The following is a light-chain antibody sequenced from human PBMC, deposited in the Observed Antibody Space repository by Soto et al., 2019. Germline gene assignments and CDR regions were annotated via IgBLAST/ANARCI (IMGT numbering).Light chain of an antibody. CDR1: QGISTY. V-gene: IGKV1-39*01. CDR3: QQSYSTLIT. CDR2: AAS. Sequence: IQMTQSPSSLSASVGDRVTITCRASQGISTYLNWYQQKPGKAPKLLIYAASSLQSGVPSRFSGSGSETDFTLTISSLQPEDFATYYCQQSYSTLITFGQGTRL. J-gene: IGKJ5*01.